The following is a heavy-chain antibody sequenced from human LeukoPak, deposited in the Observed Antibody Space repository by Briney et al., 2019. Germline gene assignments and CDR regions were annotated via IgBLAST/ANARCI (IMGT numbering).Heavy chain of an antibody. CDR3: ARGHLYDYSSTSYYFDY. Sequence: GESLKISCKASGYTFNNYWIGWVRQMPGRGLEWMGMLYPDGSATTYHPSFEGRVTISADKSVTTAYLQWSSLKASDTAMYYCARGHLYDYSSTSYYFDYWGQGTLVTVSS. D-gene: IGHD6-13*01. CDR2: LYPDGSAT. J-gene: IGHJ4*02. CDR1: GYTFNNYW. V-gene: IGHV5-51*01.